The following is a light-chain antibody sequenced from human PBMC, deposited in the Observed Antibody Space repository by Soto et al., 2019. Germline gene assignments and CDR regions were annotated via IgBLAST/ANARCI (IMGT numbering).Light chain of an antibody. V-gene: IGLV1-44*01. J-gene: IGLJ1*01. Sequence: QSVLTQPPSASGTPGQRVTISCSGSNSNIGSNTVNWYQQLPGTAPKLLIYYDNLRPSGVPDRISGSKSGTSASLAITGLQAEDEADYYCQSYDSSLSGYVFGTGTKVTVL. CDR3: QSYDSSLSGYV. CDR2: YDN. CDR1: NSNIGSNT.